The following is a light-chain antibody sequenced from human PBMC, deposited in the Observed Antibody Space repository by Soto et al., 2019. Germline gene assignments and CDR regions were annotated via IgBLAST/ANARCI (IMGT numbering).Light chain of an antibody. Sequence: QSVLTQPPSVSGAPGQRVTVSCSGSSSNIGAGHHLHWYQQLPGTPPKLLIYNNDKRPSGLPGRSSGSKSGTSASLAISGLQEEDEAEYYCQSYDSSLGDVLFGGGTKLTVL. CDR1: SSNIGAGHH. V-gene: IGLV1-40*01. CDR2: NND. J-gene: IGLJ2*01. CDR3: QSYDSSLGDVL.